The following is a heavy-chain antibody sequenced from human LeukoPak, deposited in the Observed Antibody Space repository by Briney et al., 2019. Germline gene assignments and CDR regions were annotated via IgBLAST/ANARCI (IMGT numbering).Heavy chain of an antibody. Sequence: GGSLRLSCAASGFTFSNAWMSWVRQAPGKGLEWVGRIKSKTDGGTTDYAAPVKGRFTISRDDSKNTLYLQMNSLKTEDTAVYYCTTDYGQTYYCSGGSCYYSERPFDYWGQGTLVTVSS. D-gene: IGHD2-15*01. J-gene: IGHJ4*02. CDR1: GFTFSNAW. CDR2: IKSKTDGGTT. CDR3: TTDYGQTYYCSGGSCYYSERPFDY. V-gene: IGHV3-15*01.